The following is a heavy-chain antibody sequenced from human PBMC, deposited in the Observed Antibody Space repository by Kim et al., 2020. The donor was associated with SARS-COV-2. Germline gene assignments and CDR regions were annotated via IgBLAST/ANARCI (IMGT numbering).Heavy chain of an antibody. J-gene: IGHJ4*02. D-gene: IGHD1-26*01. CDR1: GFTFSSYG. CDR2: ISYDGSNK. Sequence: GGSLRLSCAASGFTFSSYGMHWVRQAPGKGLEWVAVISYDGSNKYYADSVKGRFTISRDNSKNTLYLQMNSLRAEDTAVYYCAKEVGFSVGAFDYWGQGTLVTVSS. CDR3: AKEVGFSVGAFDY. V-gene: IGHV3-30*18.